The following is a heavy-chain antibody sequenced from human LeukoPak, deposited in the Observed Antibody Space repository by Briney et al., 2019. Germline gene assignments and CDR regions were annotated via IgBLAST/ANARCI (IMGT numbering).Heavy chain of an antibody. V-gene: IGHV4-39*07. CDR3: AREFYSSGWYYYFDY. CDR2: IYYSGST. D-gene: IGHD6-19*01. J-gene: IGHJ4*02. CDR1: GGSISSSSYY. Sequence: PSETLSLTCTVSGGSISSSSYYWGWIRQPPGKGLEWIGSIYYSGSTNYNPSLKSRVTISVDTSKNQFSLKLSSVTAADTAVYYCAREFYSSGWYYYFDYWGQGTLVTVSS.